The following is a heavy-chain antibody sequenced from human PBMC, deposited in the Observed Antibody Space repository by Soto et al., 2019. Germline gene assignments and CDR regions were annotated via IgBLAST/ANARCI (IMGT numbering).Heavy chain of an antibody. CDR3: ARSEGFWSGYFDY. CDR2: IYYSGST. Sequence: SETLSLTCTVSGGSISSYYWSWIRQPPGKGLEWIGYIYYSGSTNYNPSLKSRVTISVDTSKNQFSLKLSSVTAADTAVYYCARSEGFWSGYFDYWGQGTLVTVSS. D-gene: IGHD3-3*01. CDR1: GGSISSYY. J-gene: IGHJ4*02. V-gene: IGHV4-59*01.